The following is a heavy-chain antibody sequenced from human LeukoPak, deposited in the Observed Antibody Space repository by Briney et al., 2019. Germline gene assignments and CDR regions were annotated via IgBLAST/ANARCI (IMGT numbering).Heavy chain of an antibody. D-gene: IGHD3-22*01. Sequence: GSLLLSCAASGFTFISYGMHWVRQAPGKGLEWVAFIRYDGSNKYYADSVKGRFTISRDNSKTTLYVQMNSLRGEDTAVYYCAKGLYYKDRSGYPAWGQGTLVTVSS. CDR1: GFTFISYG. J-gene: IGHJ5*02. CDR2: IRYDGSNK. CDR3: AKGLYYKDRSGYPA. V-gene: IGHV3-30*02.